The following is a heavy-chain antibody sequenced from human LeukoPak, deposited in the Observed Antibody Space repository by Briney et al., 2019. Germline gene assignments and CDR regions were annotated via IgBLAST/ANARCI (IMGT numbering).Heavy chain of an antibody. Sequence: PSETLSLTCTVSGGPLSSYYWSWIRQPPGKGLEWIGYIYYSGSTNYNPSLKSRVTIPVDMSKNQFSLKLSSVTAADTAVYYCARQSGNGYSGYDFQAFDIWGQGTMVTVSS. CDR1: GGPLSSYY. V-gene: IGHV4-59*08. CDR3: ARQSGNGYSGYDFQAFDI. J-gene: IGHJ3*02. D-gene: IGHD5-12*01. CDR2: IYYSGST.